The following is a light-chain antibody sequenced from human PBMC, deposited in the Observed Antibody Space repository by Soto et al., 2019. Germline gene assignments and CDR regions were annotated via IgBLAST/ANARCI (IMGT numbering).Light chain of an antibody. V-gene: IGKV3D-15*01. Sequence: EIVITQSPATLSASPGERATLSCRASQSVSSNLAWYQQKPGQAPRLLIYDVSNRATDIPARFSGSGSGTDFTLTISRLEPEDFALYYCQQYGGSPMTFGQGTRLEIK. CDR2: DVS. J-gene: IGKJ5*01. CDR1: QSVSSN. CDR3: QQYGGSPMT.